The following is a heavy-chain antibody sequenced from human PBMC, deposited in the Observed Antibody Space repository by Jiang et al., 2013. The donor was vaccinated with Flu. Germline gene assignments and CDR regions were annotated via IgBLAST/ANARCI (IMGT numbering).Heavy chain of an antibody. CDR1: GGSISSYY. Sequence: SLTCTVSGGSISSYYWSWIRQPPGKGLEWIGYIYYSGSTNYNPSLKSRVTISVDTSKNQFSLKLSSVTAADTAVYYCARAHFRFGELDYFDYWGQGTLVTVSS. D-gene: IGHD3-10*01. CDR3: ARAHFRFGELDYFDY. CDR2: IYYSGST. J-gene: IGHJ4*02. V-gene: IGHV4-59*01.